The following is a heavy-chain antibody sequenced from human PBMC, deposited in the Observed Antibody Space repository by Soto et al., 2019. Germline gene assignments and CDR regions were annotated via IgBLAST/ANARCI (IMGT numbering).Heavy chain of an antibody. CDR3: ARQRNYDILTCHPAY. CDR2: IYPGDSDT. D-gene: IGHD3-9*01. Sequence: GESLKISCKGSGYSFTSYWIGWVRQMPGKGLEWMGIIYPGDSDTRYSPSFQGQVTISADKSISTAYLQWSSLKASDTAMYYCARQRNYDILTCHPAYWGQGTLVTVSS. J-gene: IGHJ4*02. CDR1: GYSFTSYW. V-gene: IGHV5-51*01.